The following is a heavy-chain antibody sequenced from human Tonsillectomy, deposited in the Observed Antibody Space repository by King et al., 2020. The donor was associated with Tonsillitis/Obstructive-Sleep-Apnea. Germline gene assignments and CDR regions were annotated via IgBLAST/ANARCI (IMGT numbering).Heavy chain of an antibody. CDR3: ARDLAGMVQGVTCDY. CDR2: IWYDGSNK. V-gene: IGHV3-33*01. J-gene: IGHJ4*02. Sequence: VQLVESGGGVVQPGRSLRLSCAASGFTFSSYGMHWVRQAPGKGLEWVAVIWYDGSNKYYADSVKGRFTISRDNSKNTLYLQMNSLRAEDTAVYYCARDLAGMVQGVTCDYWGQGTLVTVSS. CDR1: GFTFSSYG. D-gene: IGHD3-10*01.